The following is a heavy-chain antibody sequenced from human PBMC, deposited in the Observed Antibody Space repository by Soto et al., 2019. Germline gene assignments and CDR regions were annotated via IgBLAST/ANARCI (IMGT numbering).Heavy chain of an antibody. J-gene: IGHJ5*02. CDR2: IGGVGTDR. Sequence: DVQLLESGGGLVQPGGSLRLSWAASGFTFSDYAMPWVRQAPGKGPEWVSSIGGVGTDRYYADSVKGRFTISRDNSKNTLFLQMSSLRSDDTAVYYCAKDAVPYNGKWDWFDPWGQGTLVTVSS. D-gene: IGHD1-20*01. V-gene: IGHV3-23*01. CDR1: GFTFSDYA. CDR3: AKDAVPYNGKWDWFDP.